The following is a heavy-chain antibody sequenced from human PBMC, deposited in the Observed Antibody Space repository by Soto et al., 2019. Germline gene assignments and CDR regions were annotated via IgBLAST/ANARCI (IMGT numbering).Heavy chain of an antibody. CDR3: ARTSRFAY. CDR2: INHSGST. J-gene: IGHJ4*02. Sequence: KTSETLSLTCAVYGGSFSNYYWSWIRQPPGKGLEWIGEINHSGSTNYNPSLKSRVTISVDTSKNQFSLKLSSVTAADTAVYYCARTSRFAYWGQGTLVTVSS. CDR1: GGSFSNYY. V-gene: IGHV4-34*01.